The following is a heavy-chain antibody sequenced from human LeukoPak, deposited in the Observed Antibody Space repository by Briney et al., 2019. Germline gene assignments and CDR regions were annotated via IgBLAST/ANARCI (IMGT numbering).Heavy chain of an antibody. CDR3: ARALYDWSVRFGWFDP. J-gene: IGHJ5*02. CDR1: GGSISRTTYY. V-gene: IGHV4-39*07. D-gene: IGHD3-16*01. CDR2: VYYSGIT. Sequence: SETLSLTCAVSGGSISRTTYYWGWIRQPPGKGLEWIGSVYYSGITYYNPSLKSRVSISVDTSKNQFSLKLSSVTAADTAVYYCARALYDWSVRFGWFDPWGQGTLVTVSS.